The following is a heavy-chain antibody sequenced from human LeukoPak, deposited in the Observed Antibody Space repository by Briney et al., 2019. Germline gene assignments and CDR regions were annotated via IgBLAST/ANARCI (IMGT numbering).Heavy chain of an antibody. Sequence: ASVKVSCKASGGTFSSYAISWVRQAPGQGLEWMGGIIPILGIANYAQKFQGRVTITADKSTSTAYMELSSLRSEDTAVYYCARAGDHVLYGGTDMWGLGTMVTVSS. CDR2: IIPILGIA. V-gene: IGHV1-69*10. D-gene: IGHD4-23*01. J-gene: IGHJ3*02. CDR1: GGTFSSYA. CDR3: ARAGDHVLYGGTDM.